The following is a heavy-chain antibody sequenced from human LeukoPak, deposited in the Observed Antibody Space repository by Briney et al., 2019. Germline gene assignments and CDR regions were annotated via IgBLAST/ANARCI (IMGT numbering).Heavy chain of an antibody. Sequence: ASVKVSCKASGYTFTSYDINWVRQATGQGLEWMGWMNPNSGNTGYAQKLQGRVTITRNTSISTAYMELSSLRSEDTAVYYCARGRRVTRATHYYYYYMDVWGKGTTVTVSS. CDR3: ARGRRVTRATHYYYYYMDV. J-gene: IGHJ6*03. V-gene: IGHV1-8*03. CDR1: GYTFTSYD. CDR2: MNPNSGNT. D-gene: IGHD1-26*01.